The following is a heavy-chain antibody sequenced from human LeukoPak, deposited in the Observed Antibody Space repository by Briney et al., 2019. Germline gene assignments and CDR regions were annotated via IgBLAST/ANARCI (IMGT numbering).Heavy chain of an antibody. Sequence: GALRLSCAASGFTFSSYSMNWVRQAPGKGLEWVSSISSSSSYIYYADSVKGRFTISRDNAKNSLYLQMNSLRAEDTAVYYCARDWEDYGDYGGGQGTLVTVSS. V-gene: IGHV3-21*01. D-gene: IGHD4-17*01. CDR3: ARDWEDYGDYG. CDR2: ISSSSSYI. CDR1: GFTFSSYS. J-gene: IGHJ4*02.